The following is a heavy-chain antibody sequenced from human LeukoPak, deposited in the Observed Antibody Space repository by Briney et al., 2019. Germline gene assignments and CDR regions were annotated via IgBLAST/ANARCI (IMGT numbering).Heavy chain of an antibody. CDR1: GFTLSNYA. CDR2: ITGSTGDL. CDR3: ARDRSFYGAPWYFDL. J-gene: IGHJ2*01. Sequence: PGGSLRLSCTASGFTLSNYAMSWVRPAPGKGLECVSAITGSTGDLYYRDSVRGRFTISRDNSKNTLYLQMNSLRAEDTAIYYCARDRSFYGAPWYFDLWGRGTLVTVSS. V-gene: IGHV3-23*01. D-gene: IGHD4-17*01.